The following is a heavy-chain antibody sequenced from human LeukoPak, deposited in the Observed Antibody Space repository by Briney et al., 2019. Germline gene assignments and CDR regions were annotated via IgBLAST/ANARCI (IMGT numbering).Heavy chain of an antibody. CDR3: AVPTSRGHQLHYYYYYMDV. CDR1: GYTFTSYG. Sequence: GASVKVFCKASGYTFTSYGISWVRQAPGQGLEWMGGIIPIFGTANYAQKFQGRVTITTDESTSTAYMELSSLRSEDTAVYYRAVPTSRGHQLHYYYYYMDVWGKGTTVTVSS. J-gene: IGHJ6*03. D-gene: IGHD1-1*01. CDR2: IIPIFGTA. V-gene: IGHV1-69*05.